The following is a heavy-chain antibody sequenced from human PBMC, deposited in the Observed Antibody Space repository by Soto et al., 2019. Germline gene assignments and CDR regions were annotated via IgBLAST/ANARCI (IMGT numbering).Heavy chain of an antibody. CDR2: INYSGNT. Sequence: SETLSLTCTVSGGSISSSNYYWGWILQHPGKGLEWIGSINYSGNTYYNPSLNSRVTIFVDTSKSQFSMKLSSVTAADTAVYFCGILPGYCSGASCYGRYVMAVCGQGTTVT. V-gene: IGHV4-39*01. D-gene: IGHD2-2*01. CDR3: GILPGYCSGASCYGRYVMAV. CDR1: GGSISSSNYY. J-gene: IGHJ6*02.